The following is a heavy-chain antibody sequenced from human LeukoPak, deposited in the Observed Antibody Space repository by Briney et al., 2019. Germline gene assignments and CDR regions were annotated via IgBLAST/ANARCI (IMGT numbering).Heavy chain of an antibody. CDR2: IYYSGST. D-gene: IGHD2-15*01. CDR1: GGSISSGDYY. Sequence: SQTLSLTCTVSGGSISSGDYYWSWIRQPPGKGLEWIGYIYYSGSTYYNPSLKSRVTISVDTSKNQFPLKLSSVTAADTAVHYCSCYSGLDAFDIWGQGTMVTVSS. CDR3: SCYSGLDAFDI. J-gene: IGHJ3*02. V-gene: IGHV4-30-4*01.